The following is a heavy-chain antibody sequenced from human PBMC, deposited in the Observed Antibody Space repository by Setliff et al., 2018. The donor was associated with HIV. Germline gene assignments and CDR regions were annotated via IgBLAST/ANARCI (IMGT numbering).Heavy chain of an antibody. Sequence: LSLTCLVSGGSISSSSSYWGWIRQPPGKGLEWIGSLYHSGTTYYKPSLKSRVTISVDTSTNQFSLKLSSVTAAGTAVYYCARRMSSGSYYDYWGQGTLVTVSS. CDR1: GGSISSSSSY. J-gene: IGHJ4*02. V-gene: IGHV4-39*01. D-gene: IGHD1-26*01. CDR3: ARRMSSGSYYDY. CDR2: LYHSGTT.